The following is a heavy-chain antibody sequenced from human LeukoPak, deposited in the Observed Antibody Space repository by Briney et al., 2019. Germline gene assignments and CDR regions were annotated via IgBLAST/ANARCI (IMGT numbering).Heavy chain of an antibody. CDR2: ISGSGGYI. D-gene: IGHD3-9*01. Sequence: GGSLSLSCAASGFPFRSYTMNWVPQAPGKGLEWVSAISGSGGYIYYADSVKGRSTISRDNAKNSLYLQMNSLRAEDTAVYYCARGRREAYYDILTGGNWFDPWGQGTLVTVSS. V-gene: IGHV3-21*01. CDR1: GFPFRSYT. CDR3: ARGRREAYYDILTGGNWFDP. J-gene: IGHJ5*02.